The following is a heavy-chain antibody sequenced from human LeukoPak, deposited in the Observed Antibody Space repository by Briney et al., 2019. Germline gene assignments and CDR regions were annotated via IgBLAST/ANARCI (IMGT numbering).Heavy chain of an antibody. D-gene: IGHD3-22*01. Sequence: PGGSLRLSCEASGFTLANYAMHWVRQAPGKGLEWVTNISFDGKNKHYVGSVKGRFTISRDNSKNTLYLQMSTLRPEDTAVYYCTRGPATDYYDTSGYCDYWGQGTLVSVSS. CDR2: ISFDGKNK. J-gene: IGHJ4*02. V-gene: IGHV3-30*15. CDR3: TRGPATDYYDTSGYCDY. CDR1: GFTLANYA.